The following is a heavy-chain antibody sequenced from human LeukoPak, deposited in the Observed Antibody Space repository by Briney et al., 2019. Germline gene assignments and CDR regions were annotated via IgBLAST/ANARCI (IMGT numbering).Heavy chain of an antibody. CDR2: ISYDGSNK. J-gene: IGHJ6*02. Sequence: PGGSLRLSCAASGFTFSSYAMHWVRQAPGKGLEWVAVISYDGSNKYYADSVKGRFTISRDNSKNTLYLQMNSLRAEDTAVYYCARDSWAWAYYYYGMDVWGQGTTVTVSS. V-gene: IGHV3-30-3*01. CDR3: ARDSWAWAYYYYGMDV. D-gene: IGHD3-16*01. CDR1: GFTFSSYA.